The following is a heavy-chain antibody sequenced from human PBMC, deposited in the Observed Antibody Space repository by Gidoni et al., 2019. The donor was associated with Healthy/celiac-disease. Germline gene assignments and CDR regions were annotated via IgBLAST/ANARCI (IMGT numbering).Heavy chain of an antibody. Sequence: QLQLQESGPGLVKPSETLSLTCTVSGGSISSSSYYWVWIRQPPGKGLEWIGSIYYSGSTYYNPSLKSRVTISVDTSKNQFSLKLSSVTAADTAVYYCASQTAAHIDAFDIWGQGTNGHRLF. CDR1: GGSISSSSYY. V-gene: IGHV4-39*01. CDR3: ASQTAAHIDAFDI. J-gene: IGHJ3*02. D-gene: IGHD6-25*01. CDR2: IYYSGST.